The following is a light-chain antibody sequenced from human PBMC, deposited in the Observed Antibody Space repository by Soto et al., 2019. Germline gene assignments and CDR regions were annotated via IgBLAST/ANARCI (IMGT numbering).Light chain of an antibody. Sequence: EIVMTQSPATLSVSPGERATLSCRASQSFSSDLAWYQQKPGPAPRLLIYGASTRATGIPARFSGSGSGTEFTLTLSSLQSEDFAFYYCQQYNNWPPGRTFGQGTKVDIK. J-gene: IGKJ1*01. CDR1: QSFSSD. CDR2: GAS. CDR3: QQYNNWPPGRT. V-gene: IGKV3-15*01.